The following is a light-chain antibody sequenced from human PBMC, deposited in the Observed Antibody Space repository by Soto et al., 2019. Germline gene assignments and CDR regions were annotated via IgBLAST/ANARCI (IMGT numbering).Light chain of an antibody. CDR3: QQYNNWPPYT. CDR1: QSVSSN. J-gene: IGKJ2*01. V-gene: IGKV3-15*01. Sequence: EIVMTQSPATLSVSPGERATVSCRASQSVSSNLAWYQQKPGQAPRLLIYGASTRATGIPARFSGSGSGTEFTFTISSLQSEDFAVYYCQQYNNWPPYTFGQGTMLEIK. CDR2: GAS.